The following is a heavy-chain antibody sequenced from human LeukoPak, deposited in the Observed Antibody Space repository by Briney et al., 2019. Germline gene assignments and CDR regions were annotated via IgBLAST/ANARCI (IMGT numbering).Heavy chain of an antibody. Sequence: PGGSLRLSCAASGFTFSSYAMSWVRQAPGKGLEWVSTISGSGGSTYYADSVKGRFTIPRDNSKNTLYLQMNSLRTEDTAVYYCAALDSYDFWSGSRGFDYWGQGTLVTVSS. CDR1: GFTFSSYA. CDR3: AALDSYDFWSGSRGFDY. D-gene: IGHD3-3*01. J-gene: IGHJ4*02. CDR2: ISGSGGST. V-gene: IGHV3-23*01.